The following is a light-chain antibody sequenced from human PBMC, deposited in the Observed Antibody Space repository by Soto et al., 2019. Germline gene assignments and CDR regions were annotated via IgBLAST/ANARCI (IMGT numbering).Light chain of an antibody. V-gene: IGKV3-15*01. CDR3: HQYNDWPPET. J-gene: IGKJ2*01. Sequence: EIVMTQSPATLSVSPGERATLSCRASQSVRSNLAWYQQQPGQAPRLLIYGASTRATDIPARFSGSGSGTEFTLTISSLQSEYFALYYCHQYNDWPPETFGQGTKLESK. CDR2: GAS. CDR1: QSVRSN.